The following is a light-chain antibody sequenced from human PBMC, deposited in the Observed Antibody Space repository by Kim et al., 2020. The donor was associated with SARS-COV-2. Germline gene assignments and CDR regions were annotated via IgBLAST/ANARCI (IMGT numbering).Light chain of an antibody. V-gene: IGKV3-20*01. CDR3: LHYGTSPRT. J-gene: IGKJ1*01. CDR2: DAI. Sequence: ELVLTQSPGTLSLSPGERATLSCRASQSISMFLAWYQQRPGQAPRLLIYDAINRASGIPDRFSGSGSGTDFTLTISRLEPEDFAVYYCLHYGTSPRTFGQRTKVDIK. CDR1: QSISMF.